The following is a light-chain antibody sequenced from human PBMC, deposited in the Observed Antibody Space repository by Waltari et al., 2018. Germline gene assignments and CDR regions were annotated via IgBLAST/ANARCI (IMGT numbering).Light chain of an antibody. J-gene: IGKJ5*01. CDR2: DAS. CDR1: QSVSSY. CDR3: QQRSNWPPIT. V-gene: IGKV3-11*01. Sequence: EIMLTQSPVTLSLSPGERATLSCRASQSVSSYLAWYQQKPGQAPRLLIYDASRATGIPARFSGSGSGTDFTITISSLEPEDFAVYYCQQRSNWPPITFGQGTRLEIK.